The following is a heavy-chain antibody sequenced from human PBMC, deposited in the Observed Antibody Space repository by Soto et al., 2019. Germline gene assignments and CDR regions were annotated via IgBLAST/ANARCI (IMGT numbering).Heavy chain of an antibody. V-gene: IGHV1-18*01. J-gene: IGHJ6*02. D-gene: IGHD1-1*01. CDR3: AREKRLTLNDERLYFYYYGMDV. Sequence: ASVKVSCKASGYTFTSYGISWVRQAPGQGLEWMGWISAYNGNTNYAQKLQGRVTMTTDTSTSTAYMELRSLRSDDTAVYYCAREKRLTLNDERLYFYYYGMDVWGQGTTVTVCS. CDR1: GYTFTSYG. CDR2: ISAYNGNT.